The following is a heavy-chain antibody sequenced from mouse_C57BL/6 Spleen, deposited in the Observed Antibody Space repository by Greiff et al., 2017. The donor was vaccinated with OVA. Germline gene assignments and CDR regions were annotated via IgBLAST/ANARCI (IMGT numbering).Heavy chain of an antibody. CDR3: AREDWFAY. V-gene: IGHV5-4*01. CDR1: GFTFSSYA. CDR2: ISDGSSYT. Sequence: EVKVVESGGGLVKPGGSLKLSCAASGFTFSSYAMSWVRQTPEKRLEWVATISDGSSYTYYADTVKGRFTISRDNAKNNLYLQMNHLKSEDTAMYYYAREDWFAYWGQGTLVTVSA. J-gene: IGHJ3*01.